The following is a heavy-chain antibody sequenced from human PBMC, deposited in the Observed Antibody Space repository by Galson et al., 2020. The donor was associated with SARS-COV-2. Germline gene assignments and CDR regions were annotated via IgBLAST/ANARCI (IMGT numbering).Heavy chain of an antibody. CDR2: MSPSAKTI. CDR3: VRVDTDVGGLDF. CDR1: GFIFSDYY. J-gene: IGHJ4*02. D-gene: IGHD5-18*01. V-gene: IGHV3-11*01. Sequence: NSGGSLSLSCAASGFIFSDYYMSWIRQAPGKGLAWISYMSPSAKTIYYADSVKGRFTVSRDNARSSLYLQMNSLTYDDTAVDYCVRVDTDVGGLDFWGQGTLVTVSS.